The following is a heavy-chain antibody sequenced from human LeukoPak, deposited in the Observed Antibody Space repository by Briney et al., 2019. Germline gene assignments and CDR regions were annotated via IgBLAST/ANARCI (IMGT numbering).Heavy chain of an antibody. V-gene: IGHV1-18*01. CDR3: ATVGGVGSSGWYLLDY. CDR1: GYTFTSYG. Sequence: ASVKVSCKASGYTFTSYGISWVRQAPGQGLEWMGWISAYNGNTNYAQKLQGGVTMTTDTSTSTAYMELRSLRSDDTAVYYCATVGGVGSSGWYLLDYWGQGTLVTVSS. D-gene: IGHD6-19*01. CDR2: ISAYNGNT. J-gene: IGHJ4*02.